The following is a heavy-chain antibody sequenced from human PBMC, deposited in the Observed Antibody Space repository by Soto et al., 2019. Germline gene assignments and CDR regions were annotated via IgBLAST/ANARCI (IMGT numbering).Heavy chain of an antibody. J-gene: IGHJ4*02. CDR2: IGDSSSHI. CDR3: ARVRSGGSGYFDS. CDR1: GFAFSIYT. D-gene: IGHD2-15*01. V-gene: IGHV3-21*01. Sequence: GGSLGLSCAASGFAFSIYTMTWVRQAAVEGLARVSSIGDSSSHIYSSDSVEGRFTVSRDNAKNSLFMQVNSLRAEDTAVYYCARVRSGGSGYFDSWGQGPLVTVAS.